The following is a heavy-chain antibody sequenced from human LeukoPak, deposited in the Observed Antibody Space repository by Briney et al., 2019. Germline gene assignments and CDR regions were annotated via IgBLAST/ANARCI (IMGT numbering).Heavy chain of an antibody. CDR1: GFTFSSYG. Sequence: GSLRLSCAASGFTFSSYGMHWVRQPSGQGLEWIGEIYHSRNINYNPSLKSRVTISVDKSKNQFSLKLSSVTAADTAVYYCARVSRTWALDYWGQGTLVTVSS. V-gene: IGHV4-4*02. D-gene: IGHD2-8*01. CDR2: IYHSRNI. CDR3: ARVSRTWALDY. J-gene: IGHJ4*02.